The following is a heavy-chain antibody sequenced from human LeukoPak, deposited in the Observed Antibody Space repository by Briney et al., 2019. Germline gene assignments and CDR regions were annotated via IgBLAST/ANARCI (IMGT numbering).Heavy chain of an antibody. CDR2: ISADGGST. CDR3: AKDQNYESSGYYGGFDY. Sequence: GGSLRLSCVASGLNFDDSAMHWVRQAPGKGLEWVSLISADGGSTFSADSVKGRFTISRDNSKNTLNLQMNGLRAEDTALYYCAKDQNYESSGYYGGFDYWGQGTLVTVSS. CDR1: GLNFDDSA. D-gene: IGHD3-22*01. J-gene: IGHJ4*02. V-gene: IGHV3-43*02.